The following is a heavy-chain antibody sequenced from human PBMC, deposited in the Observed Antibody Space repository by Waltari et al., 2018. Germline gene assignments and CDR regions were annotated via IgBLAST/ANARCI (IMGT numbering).Heavy chain of an antibody. D-gene: IGHD2-2*01. CDR3: TRSRYCSTTSCQVDWFDP. J-gene: IGHJ5*02. CDR1: GFTFSGYW. CDR2: INADGGST. Sequence: EVQLVESGGGLVQPGGSLRLSCAASGFTFSGYWMHWVRQAPGKGLVWVSRINADGGSTSYADSVKGRFTISRDNANNTLYLQMNSLRAEDTAVYYCTRSRYCSTTSCQVDWFDPWGQGTLVTVSS. V-gene: IGHV3-74*01.